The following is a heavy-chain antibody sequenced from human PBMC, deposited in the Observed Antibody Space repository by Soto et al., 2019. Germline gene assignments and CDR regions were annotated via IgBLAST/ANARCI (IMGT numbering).Heavy chain of an antibody. J-gene: IGHJ4*02. V-gene: IGHV3-23*01. CDR1: GFTFSSYA. D-gene: IGHD5-12*01. CDR2: ISGSGGST. CDR3: AKDPVDIVATILDY. Sequence: GGSLRLSCAASGFTFSSYAMSWVRQAPGKGLEWVSAISGSGGSTYYADSVKGRFTISRDNSKNTLYLQMNSLRAEDTAVYYCAKDPVDIVATILDYWGQGTLVTVSS.